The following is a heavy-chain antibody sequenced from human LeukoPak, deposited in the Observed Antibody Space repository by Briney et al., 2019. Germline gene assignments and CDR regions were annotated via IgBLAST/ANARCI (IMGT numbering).Heavy chain of an antibody. CDR1: GFTFSDYY. V-gene: IGHV3-11*01. CDR2: MSSSGTTI. D-gene: IGHD3-10*01. CDR3: ARGLWFGELSALGY. Sequence: GGSLRLSCAASGFTFSDYYMNWIRQAPGKGLECVSYMSSSGTTIYYADSVKGRFTISRDNAKNSLYLQMNSLRAEDTALYYCARGLWFGELSALGYWGQGTLVTVSS. J-gene: IGHJ4*02.